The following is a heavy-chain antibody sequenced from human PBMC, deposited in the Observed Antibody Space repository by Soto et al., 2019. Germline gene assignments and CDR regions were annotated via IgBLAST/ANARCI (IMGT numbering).Heavy chain of an antibody. CDR3: ARGIHLCPTPSSFDS. D-gene: IGHD5-18*01. CDR2: IYYSGST. V-gene: IGHV4-59*01. Sequence: QVQLQESGPGLVKPSETLSLTCTVSGGSISSYYWSWIRQPPGKRLEWIGYIYYSGSTNYNPSLKRRVPISVTPSKHHFSRKLSSVTAADTAVFCCARGIHLCPTPSSFDSWGQGTLVTVSS. CDR1: GGSISSYY. J-gene: IGHJ4*02.